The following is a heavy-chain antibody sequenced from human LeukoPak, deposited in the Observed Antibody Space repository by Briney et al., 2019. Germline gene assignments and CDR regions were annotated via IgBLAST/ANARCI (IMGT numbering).Heavy chain of an antibody. V-gene: IGHV4-38-2*01. CDR1: GYSISSGYY. CDR2: IYHSGST. D-gene: IGHD4-11*01. J-gene: IGHJ5*02. CDR3: ARHPSDYSNFAWFDP. Sequence: PSETLSLTCAVSGYSISSGYYWGWIRQPPGKGLEWIGSIYHSGSTYYNPSLKSRVTISVDTSKNQFSLKLSSVTATDTAVYYCARHPSDYSNFAWFDPWGQGTLVTVSS.